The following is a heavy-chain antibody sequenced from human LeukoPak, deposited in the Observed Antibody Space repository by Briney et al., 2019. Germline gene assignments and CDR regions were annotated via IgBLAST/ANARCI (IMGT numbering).Heavy chain of an antibody. Sequence: GASVKVSCKASGYTFTSYYMHWVRQAPGQGLEWMGIINPSGGSTSYAQKFQGRVTMTRDMSTSTVYMELSSLRSEDTAVYYCARFSGFCGGDCYSGDYWGQGTLVTVSS. V-gene: IGHV1-46*01. CDR1: GYTFTSYY. J-gene: IGHJ4*02. CDR2: INPSGGST. CDR3: ARFSGFCGGDCYSGDY. D-gene: IGHD2-21*02.